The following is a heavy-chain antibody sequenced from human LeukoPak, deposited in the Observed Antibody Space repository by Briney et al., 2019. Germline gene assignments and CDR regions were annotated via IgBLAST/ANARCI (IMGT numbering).Heavy chain of an antibody. CDR2: IRSDGTTT. J-gene: IGHJ6*03. V-gene: IGHV3-74*01. Sequence: PGGSLRLSCAASGFTFSSYSMNWVRQAPGKGLVWVSRIRSDGTTTTYADSVKGRFTISRDNAKNTLYLQMNSLRAEDTAVYYCANGPLYYYYYMDVWGKGTTVTVSS. D-gene: IGHD2-8*01. CDR3: ANGPLYYYYYMDV. CDR1: GFTFSSYS.